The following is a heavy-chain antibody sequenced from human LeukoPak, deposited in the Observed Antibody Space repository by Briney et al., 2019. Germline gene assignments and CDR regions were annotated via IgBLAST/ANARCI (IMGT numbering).Heavy chain of an antibody. V-gene: IGHV4-59*08. Sequence: SETLSLTCTVSGGSISSYYWSWIRQPPGKGLEWIGYIYYSGSTTYNPSLKSRVTISVDTSKNQFSLKLSSVTAADTAVYYCARRPRQWGGMDVWGQGTTVTVSS. D-gene: IGHD2-8*01. CDR3: ARRPRQWGGMDV. CDR2: IYYSGST. J-gene: IGHJ6*02. CDR1: GGSISSYY.